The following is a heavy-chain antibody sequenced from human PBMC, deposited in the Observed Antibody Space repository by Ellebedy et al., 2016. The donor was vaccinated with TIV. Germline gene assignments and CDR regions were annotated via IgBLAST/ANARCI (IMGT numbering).Heavy chain of an antibody. Sequence: PGGSLRLSCAASGFTLTNYDMHWVRQAPGKGLEWVSSISSSSSYIYYADSVKGRFTISRDNAKNSLYLQMNSLRAGDTAVYYCARASNGMDVWGQGTTVTVSS. CDR2: ISSSSSYI. CDR3: ARASNGMDV. J-gene: IGHJ6*02. V-gene: IGHV3-21*01. CDR1: GFTLTNYD.